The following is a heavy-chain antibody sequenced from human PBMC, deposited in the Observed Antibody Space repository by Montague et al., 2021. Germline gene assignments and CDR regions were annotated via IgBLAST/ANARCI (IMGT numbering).Heavy chain of an antibody. CDR1: GFTFNNYF. CDR3: ARVGLTVAAGMIDY. CDR2: IGSSSSVT. V-gene: IGHV3-11*06. Sequence: SLRRSCAAPGFTFNNYFMSWVRLAPGKGLGWVSHIGSSSSVTRYADSVKGRFTISRDNAMNSLYLQMTAVRGEDTGVYYCARVGLTVAAGMIDYWGQGTLVTVSS. D-gene: IGHD6-13*01. J-gene: IGHJ4*02.